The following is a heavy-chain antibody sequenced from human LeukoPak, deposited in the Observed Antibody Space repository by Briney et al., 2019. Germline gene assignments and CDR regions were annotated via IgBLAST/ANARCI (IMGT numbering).Heavy chain of an antibody. CDR1: VGSISSYY. D-gene: IGHD3-10*01. CDR3: AGGRAKYYYYYYYTDV. Sequence: PSETLSLTCTVCVGSISSYYWSWIWQPPGTGLEWMGYIYYSVSTNYNPSLKSRVTISVDTSKNQFSLKLSSVTAADTAVYYCAGGRAKYYYYYYYTDVWDKATTVTISS. J-gene: IGHJ6*03. CDR2: IYYSVST. V-gene: IGHV4-59*01.